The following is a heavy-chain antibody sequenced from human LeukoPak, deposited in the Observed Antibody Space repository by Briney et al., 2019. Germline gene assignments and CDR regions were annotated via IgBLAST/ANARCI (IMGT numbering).Heavy chain of an antibody. D-gene: IGHD3-10*01. V-gene: IGHV3-30*18. J-gene: IGHJ6*02. Sequence: PGRPLRLSCAASGFTFRNYGMHWVRQAPGKGLEWVAVISDDGTKNYHADSVKGRFTISRDNSKNTVYLQMDSLREEDTAVYYCAKDLHGSVYYGLDVWGQGTTVTVSS. CDR2: ISDDGTKN. CDR3: AKDLHGSVYYGLDV. CDR1: GFTFRNYG.